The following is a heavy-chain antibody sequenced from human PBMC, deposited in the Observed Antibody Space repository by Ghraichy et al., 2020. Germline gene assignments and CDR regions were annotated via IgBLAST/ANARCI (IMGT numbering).Heavy chain of an antibody. CDR1: GFTFSGYS. J-gene: IGHJ4*02. Sequence: GGSLRLSCAASGFTFSGYSMNWVRQAPGKGLEWVSSIGSSTSYIYYVDSVKGRFTISRENVRNSLYLQMNSLRAEDTAVYYCARQYDSAGYYYFDYWGQGTLVTVSS. D-gene: IGHD3-22*01. V-gene: IGHV3-21*01. CDR2: IGSSTSYI. CDR3: ARQYDSAGYYYFDY.